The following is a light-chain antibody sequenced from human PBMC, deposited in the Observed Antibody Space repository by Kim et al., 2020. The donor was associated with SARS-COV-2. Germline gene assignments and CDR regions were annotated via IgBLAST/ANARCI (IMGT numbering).Light chain of an antibody. CDR1: QSVGSN. CDR2: GTS. Sequence: SPGERATLSCRASQSVGSNVAWYQQKPGQATRLLIYGTSTRATGIPARFSGSGSGTEFTLTISSLQSEDLAVYHCQQYDDWPPWTFGQGTKVDIK. V-gene: IGKV3-15*01. CDR3: QQYDDWPPWT. J-gene: IGKJ1*01.